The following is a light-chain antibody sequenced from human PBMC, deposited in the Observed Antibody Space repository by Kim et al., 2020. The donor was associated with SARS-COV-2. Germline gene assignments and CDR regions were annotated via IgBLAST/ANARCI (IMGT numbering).Light chain of an antibody. V-gene: IGLV2-8*01. Sequence: QSVTASCTGTSRDVDGYDSVSWYQQYPGKAPKLIIYDVTKRPSGVPDRFSGSKSGNTASLTVSRLQAEDEAEYFCASYAGSNNLVVFGGGTQLTVL. CDR3: ASYAGSNNLVV. J-gene: IGLJ3*02. CDR1: SRDVDGYDS. CDR2: DVT.